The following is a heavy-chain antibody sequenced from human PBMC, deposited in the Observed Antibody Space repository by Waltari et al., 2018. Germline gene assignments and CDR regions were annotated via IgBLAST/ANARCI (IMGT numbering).Heavy chain of an antibody. CDR1: GDSISGNYW. V-gene: IGHV4-4*02. CDR3: AGDRAIGLFFDY. Sequence: QVHLQASGQGLVKPSGTLSPTCAVSGDSISGNYWWSCVRQSPEKGLEWIGQVHHSGKTHYNPSLQSRVAISVDKPKNQFSLNLNSVTAADTAIYYCAGDRAIGLFFDYWGRGTLVTVSS. CDR2: VHHSGKT. D-gene: IGHD2-2*01. J-gene: IGHJ4*02.